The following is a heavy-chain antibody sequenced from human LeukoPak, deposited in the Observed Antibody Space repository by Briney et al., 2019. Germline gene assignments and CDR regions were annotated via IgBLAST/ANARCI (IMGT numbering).Heavy chain of an antibody. J-gene: IGHJ6*02. Sequence: GGSLRLSCAASGFTFSDYSMNWVRQAPGKGLEWVSYISSSSSTIYYADSVKGRFTISRDNAKNSLYLQMNSLRAEDTAVYYCARSVGGTGSYYYGMDVWGQGTTVTVSS. CDR2: ISSSSSTI. D-gene: IGHD3-10*01. V-gene: IGHV3-48*04. CDR1: GFTFSDYS. CDR3: ARSVGGTGSYYYGMDV.